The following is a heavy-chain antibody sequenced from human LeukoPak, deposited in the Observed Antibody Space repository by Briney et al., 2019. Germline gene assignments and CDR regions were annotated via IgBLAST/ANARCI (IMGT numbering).Heavy chain of an antibody. CDR2: IYYSGSP. Sequence: SETLSLTCIVSGGSISSGGYYWSWIRQHPGKGLEWIGYIYYSGSPYYNPSLKSRVTISVDTSKNQFSLKLSSVTAADTAVYYCARDSITMVRGVITRYGMDVWGQGTTVTVSS. V-gene: IGHV4-31*03. CDR1: GGSISSGGYY. J-gene: IGHJ6*02. D-gene: IGHD3-10*01. CDR3: ARDSITMVRGVITRYGMDV.